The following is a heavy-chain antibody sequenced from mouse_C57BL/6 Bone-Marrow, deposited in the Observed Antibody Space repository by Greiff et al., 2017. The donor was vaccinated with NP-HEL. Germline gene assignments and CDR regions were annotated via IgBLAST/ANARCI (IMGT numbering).Heavy chain of an antibody. CDR2: IDPSDSYT. CDR3: ASPYYYDYGWFAY. Sequence: QVQLQQPGAELVKPGASVKLSCKASGYTFTSYWMQWVKQRPGQGLEWIGEIDPSDSYTNYNQKFKGKATLTVDTSSSTAYMQLSSLTSDDSAVYYCASPYYYDYGWFAYWGQGTLVTVSA. V-gene: IGHV1-50*01. D-gene: IGHD2-4*01. J-gene: IGHJ3*01. CDR1: GYTFTSYW.